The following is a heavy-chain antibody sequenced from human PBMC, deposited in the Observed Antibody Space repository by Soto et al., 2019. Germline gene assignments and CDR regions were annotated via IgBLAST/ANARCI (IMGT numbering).Heavy chain of an antibody. CDR3: AREIRYMQLVNSKIHYYYYGMDV. CDR2: IGTAGDT. V-gene: IGHV3-13*01. CDR1: GFTFSSYD. Sequence: EVQLVESGGGLVQPGGSLRLSCAASGFTFSSYDMHWVRQATGKGLEWVSAIGTAGDTYYPGSVKGRFTISRENAKNSLYLQMNSLRAEDTAVYYCAREIRYMQLVNSKIHYYYYGMDVW. J-gene: IGHJ6*01. D-gene: IGHD6-13*01.